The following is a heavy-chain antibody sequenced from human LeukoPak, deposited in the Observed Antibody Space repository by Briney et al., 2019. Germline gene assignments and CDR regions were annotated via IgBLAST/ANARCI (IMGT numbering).Heavy chain of an antibody. CDR3: ARGPLAVAALPDLDY. J-gene: IGHJ4*02. CDR2: INPNSGGT. V-gene: IGHV1-2*02. D-gene: IGHD2-15*01. Sequence: GASVTVSCKASGYTFTDYYMHWVRQAPGQGLEWMGWINPNSGGTNYAQKFQGRVTMTRVTSISTAYMELIRLRSDDTAAYYCARGPLAVAALPDLDYWGQGTLVTVSS. CDR1: GYTFTDYY.